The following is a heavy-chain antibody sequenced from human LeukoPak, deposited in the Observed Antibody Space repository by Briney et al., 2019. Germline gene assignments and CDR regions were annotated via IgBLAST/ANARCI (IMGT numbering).Heavy chain of an antibody. CDR1: GYTVDDYA. J-gene: IGHJ3*02. CDR2: ISGDGGST. CDR3: AKAPESLRYFDWLLGAFDI. D-gene: IGHD3-9*01. Sequence: GGSLRLSCAASGYTVDDYAMHWVRHAPGKGLERVTLISGDGGSTYYADSVKGRFTISRDNSKNSRYLQMNTLRTEDTALYYCAKAPESLRYFDWLLGAFDIWGQGTMVTVSS. V-gene: IGHV3-43*02.